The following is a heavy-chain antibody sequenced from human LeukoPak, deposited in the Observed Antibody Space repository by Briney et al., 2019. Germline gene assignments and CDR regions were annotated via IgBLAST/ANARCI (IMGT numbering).Heavy chain of an antibody. J-gene: IGHJ3*02. D-gene: IGHD5-12*01. CDR3: ARDSGYNAFDI. CDR1: GPTFSTSW. Sequence: GGSPRLSCAASGPTFSTSWMAWIRQAPGKGLDWLGNINPDGSTINYVDSVKGRFTFSRDNAKNSLYLQMNSLRAEDTAVFYCARDSGYNAFDIWGQGTMVTVSS. V-gene: IGHV3-7*01. CDR2: INPDGSTI.